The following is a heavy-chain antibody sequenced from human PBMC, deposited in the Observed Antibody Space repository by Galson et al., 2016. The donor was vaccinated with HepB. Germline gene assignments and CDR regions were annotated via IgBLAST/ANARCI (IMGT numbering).Heavy chain of an antibody. J-gene: IGHJ5*01. D-gene: IGHD2-15*01. Sequence: TLSLTCTVSGGSISSGGYYWSWIRQHPGKGLEWIGYIYYSGSTYYNPSLKSRVTISVDTSKNQFSLKLSSVTAADTAVYYCASRYCSGGSCYSEYNWFDPWGKGTPVTVSS. CDR3: ASRYCSGGSCYSEYNWFDP. CDR2: IYYSGST. V-gene: IGHV4-31*03. CDR1: GGSISSGGYY.